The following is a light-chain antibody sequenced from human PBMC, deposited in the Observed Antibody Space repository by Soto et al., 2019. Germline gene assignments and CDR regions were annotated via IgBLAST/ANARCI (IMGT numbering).Light chain of an antibody. CDR2: LEGSGSY. Sequence: QPVLTQSSSASASLGSSVKLTCTLSSGHSSYIIAWHQQQPGKAPRYLMKLEGSGSYNKGSGVPDRFSGSCSGADRYLTISNLQYEEEADYYSETLDSNIRVFGGGTKLTV. CDR3: ETLDSNIRV. V-gene: IGLV4-60*02. CDR1: SGHSSYI. J-gene: IGLJ3*02.